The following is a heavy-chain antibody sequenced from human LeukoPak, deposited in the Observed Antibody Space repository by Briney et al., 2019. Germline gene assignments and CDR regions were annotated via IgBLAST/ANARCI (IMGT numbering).Heavy chain of an antibody. CDR3: ARDPYSGSSYFDY. CDR2: FNPNSGGT. Sequence: ASVKVSCKASGYTFTGYYMHWVRQAPGQGLEWMGWFNPNSGGTNYAQKFQGRVTMTRDTSISTAYMELSRLRSDDTAVYYCARDPYSGSSYFDYWGQGTLVTVSS. D-gene: IGHD1-26*01. CDR1: GYTFTGYY. J-gene: IGHJ4*02. V-gene: IGHV1-2*02.